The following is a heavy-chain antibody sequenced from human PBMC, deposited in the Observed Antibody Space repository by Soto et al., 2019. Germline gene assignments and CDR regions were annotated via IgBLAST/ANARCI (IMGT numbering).Heavy chain of an antibody. CDR1: GFSLSTSGVG. CDR2: IYWDDDK. V-gene: IGHV2-5*02. Sequence: QITLKESGPTLVNPTQTLTLTCTFSGFSLSTSGVGVGWIRQPPGKALEWLALIYWDDDKRYSPSLKSRLTITKDTSKNQVVLTMTNMDPVDTATYYCARAPYYDFWSGYYRGDYWGQGTLVTVSS. CDR3: ARAPYYDFWSGYYRGDY. J-gene: IGHJ4*02. D-gene: IGHD3-3*01.